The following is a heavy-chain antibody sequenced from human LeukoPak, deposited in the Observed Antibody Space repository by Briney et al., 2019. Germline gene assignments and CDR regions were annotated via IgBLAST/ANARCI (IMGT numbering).Heavy chain of an antibody. D-gene: IGHD5-12*01. J-gene: IGHJ3*02. CDR2: IYYSGST. CDR1: GGSISSYY. CDR3: ARHSWGYDLGGDAFDI. Sequence: SETLSLTCTVSGGSISSYYWSWIRQPPGKGLEWIGYIYYSGSTNYNPSLKSRVTISVDTSKNQFSLKLSSVTAADTAVYYCARHSWGYDLGGDAFDIWGQGTMVTVSS. V-gene: IGHV4-59*08.